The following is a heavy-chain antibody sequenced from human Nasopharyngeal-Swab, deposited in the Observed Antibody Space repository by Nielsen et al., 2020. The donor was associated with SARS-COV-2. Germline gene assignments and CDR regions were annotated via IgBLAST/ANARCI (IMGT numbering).Heavy chain of an antibody. CDR3: ARERVTDKYFDY. D-gene: IGHD2-21*02. V-gene: IGHV4-59*01. CDR1: GGSISSYY. J-gene: IGHJ4*02. CDR2: IYYSGST. Sequence: SETLSLTCTVSGGSISSYYWSWIRQPPGKGLEWIGYIYYSGSTNYNPSLKSRVTISVDTSKNQFSLKLSPVTAADTAVYYCARERVTDKYFDYWGQGTLVTVSS.